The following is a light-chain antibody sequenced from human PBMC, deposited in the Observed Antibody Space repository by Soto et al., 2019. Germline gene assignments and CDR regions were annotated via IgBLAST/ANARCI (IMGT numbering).Light chain of an antibody. CDR3: QQYNNWS. V-gene: IGKV3-15*01. J-gene: IGKJ5*01. CDR1: QSVGSN. Sequence: EMVMTQSPATLSVSPGERATLSCRASQSVGSNLAWYQQKPGQAPRVLVFGASTRATGVPARFSGSGSGTDFIITIDGLQSEDFAVYYCQQYNNWSFGQGTRLEIK. CDR2: GAS.